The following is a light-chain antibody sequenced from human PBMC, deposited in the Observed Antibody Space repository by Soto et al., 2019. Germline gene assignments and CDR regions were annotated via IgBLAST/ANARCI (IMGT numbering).Light chain of an antibody. J-gene: IGKJ1*01. V-gene: IGKV3-20*01. CDR2: GAS. Sequence: EIVXXXSPGXXXLSPGERAXXXXXXSQXVXXNYLAWYQQRPGQPPRLLISGASSRATGIPDRFSGSGSGTDFTLTISRLEPEDFAVYHCQQYGGAPWTFGQGTKVEIK. CDR3: QQYGGAPWT. CDR1: QXVXXNY.